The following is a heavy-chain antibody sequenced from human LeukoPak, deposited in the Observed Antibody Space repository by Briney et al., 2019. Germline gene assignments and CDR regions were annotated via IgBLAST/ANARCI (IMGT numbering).Heavy chain of an antibody. D-gene: IGHD3-3*01. J-gene: IGHJ6*02. CDR3: ARVGSYYDFWSGYYGMDV. CDR2: ISYDGSNK. Sequence: PGGSLRLSCAASGFTFSSYAMHWVRQAPGKGLEWVAVISYDGSNKYYADSVEGRFTISRDNSKNTLYLQMNSLRAEDTAVYYCARVGSYYDFWSGYYGMDVWGQGTTVTVSS. CDR1: GFTFSSYA. V-gene: IGHV3-30-3*01.